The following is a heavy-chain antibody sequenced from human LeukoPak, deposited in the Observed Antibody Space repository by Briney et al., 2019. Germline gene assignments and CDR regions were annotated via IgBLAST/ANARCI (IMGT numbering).Heavy chain of an antibody. CDR2: IYYSGST. J-gene: IGHJ4*02. D-gene: IGHD5-12*01. V-gene: IGHV4-59*01. CDR3: ARTPQSGYVAYYFDY. Sequence: SETLSLTCTVSGGSISSYYWSWIRQPPGKGLEWIGYIYYSGSTNYNPSLKSRVTIPLDTSKNQFSLKLSSVTAADTAVYYCARTPQSGYVAYYFDYWGQGTLVTVSS. CDR1: GGSISSYY.